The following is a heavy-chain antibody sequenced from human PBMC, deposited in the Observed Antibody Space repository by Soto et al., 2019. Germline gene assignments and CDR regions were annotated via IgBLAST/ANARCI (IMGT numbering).Heavy chain of an antibody. V-gene: IGHV1-46*01. Sequence: ASVKVSCKASGYTFTSYYMHWVRQAPGQGLEWMGIINPSGGSTSYAQKFQGRVTMTRDTSTSTVYMELSSLRSEDTAVYYRARDVETSMDGLNYFDPWGQGTLVTVSS. CDR2: INPSGGST. CDR1: GYTFTSYY. CDR3: ARDVETSMDGLNYFDP. J-gene: IGHJ5*02. D-gene: IGHD5-18*01.